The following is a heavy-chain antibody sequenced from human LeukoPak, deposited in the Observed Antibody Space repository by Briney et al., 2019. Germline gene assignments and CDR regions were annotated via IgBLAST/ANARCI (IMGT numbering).Heavy chain of an antibody. CDR3: ARDLERDEDY. CDR2: ISGSGGAT. D-gene: IGHD1-1*01. J-gene: IGHJ4*02. Sequence: GGSLRLSCAASGFTFSIYAVIWVRQAPGKGLEWVSGISGSGGATNYADSVKGRFTISRDNAKNTLYLQMNSLRAEDTAVYYCARDLERDEDYWGQGTLVTVSS. V-gene: IGHV3-23*01. CDR1: GFTFSIYA.